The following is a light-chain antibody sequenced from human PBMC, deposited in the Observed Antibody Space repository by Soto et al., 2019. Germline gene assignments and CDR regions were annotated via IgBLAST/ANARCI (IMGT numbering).Light chain of an antibody. Sequence: QSALTQPPSASGSPGQSVTISCTGTSNDVGCYNYVSWYQQHPGKAPKLMIYEVSKRPSGVPDRFSGSKSGNTASLTVSGLQAEDEADYYCSSYAGSNNLVFGGGTKGTVL. CDR2: EVS. V-gene: IGLV2-8*01. CDR1: SNDVGCYNY. CDR3: SSYAGSNNLV. J-gene: IGLJ2*01.